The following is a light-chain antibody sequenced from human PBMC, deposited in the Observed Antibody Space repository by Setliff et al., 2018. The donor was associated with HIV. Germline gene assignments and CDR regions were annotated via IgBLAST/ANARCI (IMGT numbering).Light chain of an antibody. J-gene: IGLJ1*01. Sequence: QSALTQPASVSGSPGQSITIFCTGTSSDVGGYNLVSWYQHHPDKAPKLIIYEVRGRPSGVSNRFSGSKSGNTASLTISGPQAEDEADYYCCSFAGSNTYVFGPGTKVTVL. CDR2: EVR. CDR3: CSFAGSNTYV. V-gene: IGLV2-23*02. CDR1: SSDVGGYNL.